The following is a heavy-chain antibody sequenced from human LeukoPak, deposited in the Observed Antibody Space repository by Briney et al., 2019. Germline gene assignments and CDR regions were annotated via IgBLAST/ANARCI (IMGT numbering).Heavy chain of an antibody. CDR3: AKDRGWQQLVGSMDV. V-gene: IGHV3-23*01. CDR2: ISGSGGST. CDR1: GFTFSSYA. Sequence: PGGSLRLSCAASGFTFSSYAMSWVRQAPGKGLEWVSAISGSGGSTYYADSVKGRFTISRDNSKNTLYLQMNSLRAEDTAVYYCAKDRGWQQLVGSMDVWGQGTTVTVSS. J-gene: IGHJ6*02. D-gene: IGHD6-13*01.